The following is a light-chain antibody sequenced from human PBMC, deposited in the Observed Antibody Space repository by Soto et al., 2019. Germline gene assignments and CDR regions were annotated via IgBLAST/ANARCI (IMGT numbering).Light chain of an antibody. CDR1: QSVYTS. V-gene: IGKV3D-15*01. CDR2: GTS. J-gene: IGKJ1*01. CDR3: QQYNYMWS. Sequence: VLTQSPATLPVSPGESVTLSCRASQSVYTSLAWFQQKPGQAPRLLIFGTSTRAPDVPVRFSGSGSGIEFTLTINSLQSEDFAIYYCQQYNYMWSFGQGTKVDIK.